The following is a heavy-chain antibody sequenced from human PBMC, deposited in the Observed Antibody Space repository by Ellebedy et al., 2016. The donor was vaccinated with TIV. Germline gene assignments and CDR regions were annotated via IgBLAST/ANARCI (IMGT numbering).Heavy chain of an antibody. V-gene: IGHV3-33*01. Sequence: GESLKISCSTSGFTFSSFVIHWVRQPPGKGLEWVAVSWYDGTKRDYADSYADSVKGRFSISRDISKSTLCLQMNRLRVEDTALYYCATESEDYHRQSLDFHRQPLDLWGQGTLVTVSS. J-gene: IGHJ5*02. CDR1: GFTFSSFV. D-gene: IGHD4-11*01. CDR3: ATESEDYHRQSLDFHRQPLDL. CDR2: SWYDGTKRDYAD.